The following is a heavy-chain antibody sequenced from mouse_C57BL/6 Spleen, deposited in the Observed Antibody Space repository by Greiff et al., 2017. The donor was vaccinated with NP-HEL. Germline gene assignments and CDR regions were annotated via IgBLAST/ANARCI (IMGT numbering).Heavy chain of an antibody. CDR3: ARDYYGSSSWFAY. J-gene: IGHJ3*01. D-gene: IGHD1-1*01. V-gene: IGHV1-9*01. CDR1: GYTFTGYW. Sequence: QVQLQQSGAELMKPGASVKLSCKATGYTFTGYWIEWVKQRPGHGLEWIGEILPGSGSTNYNEKFKGKATFTADTSSTTDYMQLSSLTTEDSANYYCARDYYGSSSWFAYWGQGTLVTVSA. CDR2: ILPGSGST.